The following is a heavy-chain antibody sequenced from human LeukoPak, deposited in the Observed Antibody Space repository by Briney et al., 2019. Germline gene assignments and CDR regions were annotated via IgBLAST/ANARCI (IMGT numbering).Heavy chain of an antibody. V-gene: IGHV3-33*06. CDR2: IWYDGSNK. D-gene: IGHD5-18*01. CDR1: GFTFSSYG. J-gene: IGHJ4*02. Sequence: GGSLRLSCAASGFTFSSYGMHWVRQAPGKGLEWVAVIWYDGSNKYYADSVKGRFTISRDNSKNTLYLQMNSLRAEDTAVYYCAKEKSVRSSGYSYGPGAYWGQGTLVTVSS. CDR3: AKEKSVRSSGYSYGPGAY.